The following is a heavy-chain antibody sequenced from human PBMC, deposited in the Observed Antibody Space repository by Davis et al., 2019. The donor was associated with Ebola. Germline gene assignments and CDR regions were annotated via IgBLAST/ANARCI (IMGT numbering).Heavy chain of an antibody. CDR1: GGSISGSDYF. Sequence: PSETLSLTCTVSGGSISGSDYFWGWIRQPPGKGLEWIGNIHNSGSTPYNPSLKSRVTMSVDTSKNQFSLKLSSVTAADTAVYYCAREKDYYYHGLDVWGQGTTVTVSS. D-gene: IGHD2-15*01. J-gene: IGHJ6*02. CDR2: IHNSGST. CDR3: AREKDYYYHGLDV. V-gene: IGHV4-39*07.